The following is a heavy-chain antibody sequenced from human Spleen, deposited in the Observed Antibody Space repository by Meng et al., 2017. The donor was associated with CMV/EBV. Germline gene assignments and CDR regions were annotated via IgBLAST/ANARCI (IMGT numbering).Heavy chain of an antibody. CDR3: ARWGLWFGELSFDY. CDR1: GGSISSYY. J-gene: IGHJ4*02. CDR2: IYTSGST. V-gene: IGHV4-4*07. D-gene: IGHD3-10*01. Sequence: QVQRQEAGPGLVRPLETLSLTCTVSGGSISSYYWSWIRQPAGKGLEWIGRIYTSGSTNYNPSLKSRVTMSVDTSKNQFSLKLSSVTAADTAVYYCARWGLWFGELSFDYWGQGTLVTVSS.